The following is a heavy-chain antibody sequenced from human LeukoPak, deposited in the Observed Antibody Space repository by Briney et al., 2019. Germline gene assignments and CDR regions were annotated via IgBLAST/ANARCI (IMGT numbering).Heavy chain of an antibody. Sequence: GGSLRLSCAASGFSFSFYWMHWVRQAPGKGPVWVSRIKTDGSIADYADSVKGRFTISRDNAKNTLYLQMNSLRAEDTAVYYCARDQGHYDTDAFDIWGQGTMVTVSS. CDR3: ARDQGHYDTDAFDI. V-gene: IGHV3-74*01. D-gene: IGHD3-22*01. J-gene: IGHJ3*02. CDR2: IKTDGSIA. CDR1: GFSFSFYW.